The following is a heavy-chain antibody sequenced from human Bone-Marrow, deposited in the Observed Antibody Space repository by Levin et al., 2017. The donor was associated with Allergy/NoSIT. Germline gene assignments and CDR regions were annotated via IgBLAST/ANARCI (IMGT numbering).Heavy chain of an antibody. CDR3: ARATRVGATTRPAYFDY. Sequence: SETLSLTCTVSGASINSGSHYWGWIRQPPGKGLEWIGTIYYSGSTYYNPSLKSRVTISVDTSKNQFSLKVSSVTAADTAVYYCARATRVGATTRPAYFDYWGQGTLVAVSS. CDR2: IYYSGST. CDR1: GASINSGSHY. D-gene: IGHD1-26*01. V-gene: IGHV4-39*07. J-gene: IGHJ4*02.